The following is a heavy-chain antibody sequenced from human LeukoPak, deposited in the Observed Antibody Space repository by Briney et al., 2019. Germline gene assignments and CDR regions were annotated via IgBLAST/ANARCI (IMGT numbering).Heavy chain of an antibody. Sequence: GGSLRLSCAASGFTFSSYMMTWVRQAPGKGLEWVANIKPDGGEKFYVDSVRGRFTISRDNAKNSLYLQMNSLRAEDTAVYYCATGIDYWGQGTLVTVSS. D-gene: IGHD6-13*01. CDR3: ATGIDY. J-gene: IGHJ4*02. CDR2: IKPDGGEK. V-gene: IGHV3-7*01. CDR1: GFTFSSYM.